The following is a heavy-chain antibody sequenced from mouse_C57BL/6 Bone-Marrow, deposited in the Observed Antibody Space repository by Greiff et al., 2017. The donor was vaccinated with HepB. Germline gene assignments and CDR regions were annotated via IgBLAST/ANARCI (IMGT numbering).Heavy chain of an antibody. CDR2: IWSDGST. Sequence: QVQLKESGPGLVAPSQSLSITCTVSGFSLTSYGVHWVRQPPGKGLEWLVVIWSDGSTTYNSALKSRLSISKDNSKSQVFLKMNSLQTDDTAMYYCARHPYYDYDVYAMDYWGQGTSVTVSS. CDR3: ARHPYYDYDVYAMDY. J-gene: IGHJ4*01. V-gene: IGHV2-6-1*01. D-gene: IGHD2-4*01. CDR1: GFSLTSYG.